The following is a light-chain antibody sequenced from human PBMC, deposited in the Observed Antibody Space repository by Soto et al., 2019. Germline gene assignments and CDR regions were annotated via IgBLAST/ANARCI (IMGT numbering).Light chain of an antibody. Sequence: QSVLTQPPSVSGAPGQRVTISCTGTSSNIGAGYDVHWYQHLPGTAPKLLIYGNNDRPSGVPDRFSGSKSGTSASLAITGLQAEDEANYYCSSYAGSNTLVFGGGTKLTVL. CDR3: SSYAGSNTLV. J-gene: IGLJ2*01. CDR1: SSNIGAGYD. CDR2: GNN. V-gene: IGLV1-40*01.